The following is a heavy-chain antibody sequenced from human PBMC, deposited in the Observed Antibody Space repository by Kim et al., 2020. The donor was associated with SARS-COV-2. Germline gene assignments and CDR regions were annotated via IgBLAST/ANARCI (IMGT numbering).Heavy chain of an antibody. Sequence: ASVKVSCKASGYTLSNFGLHWVRQAPGQRPEWVGWISAGNGNTKYSQNFQGRVTITKDTSATTAYMELSGLISEDTSVYYCARDRRWRRGSSSLDYWGQGTLVTVSS. CDR1: GYTLSNFG. CDR3: ARDRRWRRGSSSLDY. CDR2: ISAGNGNT. V-gene: IGHV1-3*01. J-gene: IGHJ4*02. D-gene: IGHD1-26*01.